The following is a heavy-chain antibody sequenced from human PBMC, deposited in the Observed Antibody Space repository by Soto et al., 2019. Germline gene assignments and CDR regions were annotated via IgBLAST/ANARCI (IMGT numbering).Heavy chain of an antibody. J-gene: IGHJ4*02. CDR3: ARNNRGGYRKLDY. CDR2: INHSGST. Sequence: QVQLQQWGAGLLKPSETLSLTCSVYGGSFSGYYWSLIRQPPGKGLEWIGEINHSGSTNYNPSLKSRVTISVDTSKHKFSLKLSTMTAADTAVNYCARNNRGGYRKLDYWGQGTLVTVSA. CDR1: GGSFSGYY. D-gene: IGHD3-22*01. V-gene: IGHV4-34*01.